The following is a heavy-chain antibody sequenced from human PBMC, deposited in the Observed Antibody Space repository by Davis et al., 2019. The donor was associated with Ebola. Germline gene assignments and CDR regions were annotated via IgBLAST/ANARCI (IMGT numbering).Heavy chain of an antibody. Sequence: PGGSLRLSCAASGLSFSNYWMTWVRLAPGKGPEWVANIKQDGSEMYYVDSVKGRFTISRDNAKNSLYLQMNSLRAEDTAVYYCARGGSGNSWYWIYWGQGTRATVSS. V-gene: IGHV3-7*01. J-gene: IGHJ4*02. CDR1: GLSFSNYW. CDR2: IKQDGSEM. CDR3: ARGGSGNSWYWIY. D-gene: IGHD6-13*01.